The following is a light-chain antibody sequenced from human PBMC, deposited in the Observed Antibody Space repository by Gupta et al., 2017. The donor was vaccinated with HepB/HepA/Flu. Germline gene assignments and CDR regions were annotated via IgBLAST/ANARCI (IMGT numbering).Light chain of an antibody. CDR1: TGAVTSGHF. CDR3: LLFYSGPRV. CDR2: DTT. V-gene: IGLV7-46*01. J-gene: IGLJ3*02. Sequence: QAVVTPEPSLTVPPGGTVTLTCGSSTGAVTSGHFPYWFQQKAGQAPRTLIYDTTNKQSWTPARFSGSLLGGKAALTLSGAQPEDEAEYYCLLFYSGPRVFGGGTKLAVL.